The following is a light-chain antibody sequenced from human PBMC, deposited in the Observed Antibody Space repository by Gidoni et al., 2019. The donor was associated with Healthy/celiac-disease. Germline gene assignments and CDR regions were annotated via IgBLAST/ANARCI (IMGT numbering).Light chain of an antibody. J-gene: IGKJ4*01. Sequence: DIVMTQSPLSLPVTPGEPASISCRSSQSPLHSNGYNYLDWYLQKPGQPPQLLIYLGSNRASGVPDRFSGSGSGTDCTLKISRVEAEDVGVYYCMQALQTPLTFGGGTKVEIK. V-gene: IGKV2-28*01. CDR1: QSPLHSNGYNY. CDR2: LGS. CDR3: MQALQTPLT.